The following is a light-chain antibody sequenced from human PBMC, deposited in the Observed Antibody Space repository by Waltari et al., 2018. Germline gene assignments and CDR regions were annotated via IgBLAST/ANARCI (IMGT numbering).Light chain of an antibody. CDR1: SSDVGGYNY. J-gene: IGLJ1*01. CDR2: DVN. V-gene: IGLV2-14*03. Sequence: QSALTQPASVSGSPGQSITISCTGSSSDVGGYNYVSWYQQHPGKAPKLIIYDVNKRPSRVSGRSLGSKSGYTASLTISGLQSEDEADYYCSSYSSTTTLVFGFGTKVTVL. CDR3: SSYSSTTTLV.